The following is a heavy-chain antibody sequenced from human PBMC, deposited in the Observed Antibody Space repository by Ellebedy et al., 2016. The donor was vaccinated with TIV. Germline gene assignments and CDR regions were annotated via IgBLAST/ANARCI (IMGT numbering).Heavy chain of an antibody. CDR2: INPIGGST. D-gene: IGHD4-11*01. Sequence: ASVKVSCKASGYTFTSYFIYWVRQAPGQGLEWMGVINPIGGSTTYAQKFQGRVAMTRDTSTSTVYMELSSLRSEDTAVYYCVRDLSTADYRDYWGQGKLVTVSS. CDR1: GYTFTSYF. J-gene: IGHJ4*02. CDR3: VRDLSTADYRDY. V-gene: IGHV1-46*01.